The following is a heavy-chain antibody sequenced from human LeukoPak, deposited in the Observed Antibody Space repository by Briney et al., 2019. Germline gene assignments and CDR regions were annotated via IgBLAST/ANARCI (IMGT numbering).Heavy chain of an antibody. D-gene: IGHD1-7*01. CDR3: AKDGVKYNWNYGYYYYMDV. V-gene: IGHV3-43D*04. CDR2: ISWDGGST. Sequence: PGGSLRLSCAASGFTFDDYAMHWVRQAPGKGLEWVSLISWDGGSTYYADSVKGRFTISRDNSKNSLYVQMNSLRAEDTALYYCAKDGVKYNWNYGYYYYMDVWGKGTTVTVSS. CDR1: GFTFDDYA. J-gene: IGHJ6*03.